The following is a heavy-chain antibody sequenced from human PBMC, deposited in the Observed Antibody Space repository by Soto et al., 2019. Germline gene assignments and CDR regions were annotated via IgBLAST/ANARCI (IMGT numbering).Heavy chain of an antibody. J-gene: IGHJ6*02. Sequence: VXLRLSCAASGFTFSSYWMHWVRQAPGKGLVWVSRINSDGSSTSYADSVKGRFTISRDNAKNTLYLQMNSLRAEDTAVYYCARALRPGIPIFGVVHPPDVWGQGNTVTVSS. CDR1: GFTFSSYW. D-gene: IGHD3-3*01. CDR2: INSDGSST. V-gene: IGHV3-74*01. CDR3: ARALRPGIPIFGVVHPPDV.